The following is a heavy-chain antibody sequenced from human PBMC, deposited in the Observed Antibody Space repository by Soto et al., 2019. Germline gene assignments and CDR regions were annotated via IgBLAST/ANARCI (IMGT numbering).Heavy chain of an antibody. V-gene: IGHV3-9*01. D-gene: IGHD3-10*01. J-gene: IGHJ4*02. CDR2: ISWNSDSI. CDR1: GFTFEDYA. CDR3: AKIPYGSGSFHFDY. Sequence: LRLSCAASGFTFEDYAMHWVRQAPGKGLEWVSGISWNSDSIGYADSVKGRFTISRDNGKNSLYLQMNSLRVEDTALYYCAKIPYGSGSFHFDYWGQGSLVTVSS.